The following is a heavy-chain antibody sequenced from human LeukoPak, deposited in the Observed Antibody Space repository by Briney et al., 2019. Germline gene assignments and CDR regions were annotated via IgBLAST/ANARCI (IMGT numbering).Heavy chain of an antibody. Sequence: SVKVSCKASGGTFSSYAISWVRQAPGQGLEWMGRIIPILGIANYAQKFQGRVTITADKSTSTAYMELSSLRSEDTAVYYCATLYSSGWYSGYYFDYWGQGTLVTVSS. CDR2: IIPILGIA. CDR1: GGTFSSYA. CDR3: ATLYSSGWYSGYYFDY. V-gene: IGHV1-69*04. D-gene: IGHD6-19*01. J-gene: IGHJ4*02.